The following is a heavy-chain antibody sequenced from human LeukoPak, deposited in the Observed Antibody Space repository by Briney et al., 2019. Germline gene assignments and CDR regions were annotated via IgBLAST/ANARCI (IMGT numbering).Heavy chain of an antibody. J-gene: IGHJ5*02. CDR2: IRYDGSNK. CDR3: AKAGIQLWLHWFDP. D-gene: IGHD5-18*01. CDR1: GFTFSSYG. V-gene: IGHV3-30*02. Sequence: PGGSLRLSCAASGFTFSSYGMHWVRQAPGKGLEWVAFIRYDGSNKYYADSVKGRFTISRDSSKNTLYLQMNSLRAEDTAVYYCAKAGIQLWLHWFDPWGQGTLVTVSS.